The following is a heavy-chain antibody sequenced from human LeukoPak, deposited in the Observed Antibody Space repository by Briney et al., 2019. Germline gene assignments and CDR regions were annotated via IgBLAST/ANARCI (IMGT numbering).Heavy chain of an antibody. CDR1: GFTFSNYM. V-gene: IGHV3-74*01. D-gene: IGHD1-20*01. Sequence: GGSLRLSCAASGFTFSNYMMHWVLQAPGKGLVWVSRIKSDGIAITYADSVKGRFTISRDNAKNTLYLQMNSLRAEDTAVYYCLRDLNWSLDQWGQGTLVTVSS. CDR3: LRDLNWSLDQ. J-gene: IGHJ4*02. CDR2: IKSDGIAI.